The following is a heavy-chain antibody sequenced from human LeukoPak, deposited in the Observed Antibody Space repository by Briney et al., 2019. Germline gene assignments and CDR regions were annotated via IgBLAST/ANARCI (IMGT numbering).Heavy chain of an antibody. CDR2: IYSSGIT. CDR1: GGSIGTYY. V-gene: IGHV4-59*01. Sequence: PSETLSLTCTVSGGSIGTYYWNWIRQPPGKGLEWIGYIYSSGITNYNPSLKSRVTISVNTSKNQFSLILSSVTAADTAVYYCARDISGSYPGPFDYWGQGTLVTVSS. CDR3: ARDISGSYPGPFDY. J-gene: IGHJ4*02. D-gene: IGHD1-26*01.